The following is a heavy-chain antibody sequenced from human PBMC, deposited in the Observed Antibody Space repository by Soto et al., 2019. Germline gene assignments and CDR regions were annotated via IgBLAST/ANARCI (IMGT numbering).Heavy chain of an antibody. D-gene: IGHD2-15*01. Sequence: ASVKVSCKASGYTFTSYGISWVRQAPGQGLEWMGWISAYNGNTNYAQKLQGRVTMTTDTSTSTAYMELRSLRSDDTAVYYCARDLAYCSGGSCYFGRSSIHFDYWGQGTLVTVSS. CDR2: ISAYNGNT. CDR3: ARDLAYCSGGSCYFGRSSIHFDY. J-gene: IGHJ4*02. CDR1: GYTFTSYG. V-gene: IGHV1-18*04.